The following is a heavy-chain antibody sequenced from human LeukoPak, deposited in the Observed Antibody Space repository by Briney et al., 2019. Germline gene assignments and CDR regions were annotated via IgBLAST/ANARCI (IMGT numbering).Heavy chain of an antibody. J-gene: IGHJ4*02. CDR2: ISSSGSTI. D-gene: IGHD6-13*01. CDR1: GFTFSSYE. CDR3: ARALAAAGMGLDY. V-gene: IGHV3-48*03. Sequence: GGSLRLSCAASGFTFSSYEMNWVRQAPGKGLEWVSYISSSGSTIYYADSVKGRFTISRDNAKNSLYLQMNSLRAADTAVYYCARALAAAGMGLDYWGQGTLVTVSS.